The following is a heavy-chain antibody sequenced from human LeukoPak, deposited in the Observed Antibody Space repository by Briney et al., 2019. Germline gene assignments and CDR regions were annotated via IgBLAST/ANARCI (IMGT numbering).Heavy chain of an antibody. Sequence: PGGSLRLSCAASGFTFSSYEMNWVRQAPGKGLEWVSYISSSGSTIYYADSVKGRFTISRDNAKNSLYLQMNSLRAGDTAVYYCARYCSSTSCYSYYYGMDVWGQGTTVTVSS. CDR2: ISSSGSTI. CDR1: GFTFSSYE. CDR3: ARYCSSTSCYSYYYGMDV. D-gene: IGHD2-2*01. J-gene: IGHJ6*02. V-gene: IGHV3-48*03.